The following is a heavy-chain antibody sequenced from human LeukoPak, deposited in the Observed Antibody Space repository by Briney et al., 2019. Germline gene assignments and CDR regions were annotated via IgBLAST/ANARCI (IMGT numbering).Heavy chain of an antibody. V-gene: IGHV3-11*01. D-gene: IGHD3-10*01. CDR2: INTGGNTI. CDR3: AREGVRGVRKAFDI. CDR1: GFTFSDYY. J-gene: IGHJ3*02. Sequence: PGGSLRLSCAASGFTFSDYYMSWIRQAPGKGLEWVSYINTGGNTIYYADSVKGRFTISRDNAKNSLFLQMNTLRAEDTAVYYCAREGVRGVRKAFDIWGQGTMVTVSS.